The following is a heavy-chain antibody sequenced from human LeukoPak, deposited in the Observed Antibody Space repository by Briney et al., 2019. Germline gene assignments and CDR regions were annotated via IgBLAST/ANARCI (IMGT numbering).Heavy chain of an antibody. D-gene: IGHD3-10*02. V-gene: IGHV3-48*03. Sequence: PGGSLRLSCAASGFTFSSYEMNWVRQAPGKGLEWVSYISSSGSTIYYADSVKGRFTISRDNAKNSLYLQMNSLRAEDTAVYYCARKSFLFGSQYFDYWGQGTLVTVSS. CDR1: GFTFSSYE. J-gene: IGHJ4*02. CDR2: ISSSGSTI. CDR3: ARKSFLFGSQYFDY.